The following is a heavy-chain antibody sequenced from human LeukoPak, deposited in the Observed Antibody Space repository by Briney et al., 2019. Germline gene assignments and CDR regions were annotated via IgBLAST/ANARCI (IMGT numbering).Heavy chain of an antibody. CDR2: INPNSGVT. Sequence: ASVNVSCKSSGYTFSGHSMHWVRQAPGQGRAWMGRINPNSGVTYYAQKFQGRVTMTSDTSITTAYMELSSLRSEDTAVYYCAREAVWYYDSSGYSSFDYWGQGTLVTVSS. D-gene: IGHD3-22*01. V-gene: IGHV1-2*06. CDR1: GYTFSGHS. J-gene: IGHJ4*02. CDR3: AREAVWYYDSSGYSSFDY.